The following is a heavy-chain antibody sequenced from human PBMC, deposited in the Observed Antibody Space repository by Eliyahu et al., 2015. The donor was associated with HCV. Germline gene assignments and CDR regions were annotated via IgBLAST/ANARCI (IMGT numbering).Heavy chain of an antibody. D-gene: IGHD4-17*01. CDR2: ISYDGSNK. CDR3: AKERNYGDYYYGMDV. V-gene: IGHV3-30*18. CDR1: GFTFSSYG. Sequence: QVQLVESGGGVVQPGRSLRXSCAASGFTFSSYGMHWVRQAPGKGLEWVXVISYDGSNKYYADSVKGRFTISRDNSKNTLYLQMNSLRAEDTAVYYCAKERNYGDYYYGMDVWGQGTTVTVSS. J-gene: IGHJ6*02.